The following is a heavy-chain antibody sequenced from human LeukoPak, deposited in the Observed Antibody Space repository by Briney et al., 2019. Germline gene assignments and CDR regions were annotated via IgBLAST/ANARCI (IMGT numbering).Heavy chain of an antibody. CDR2: IYTSGST. Sequence: SETLPLTCTVSGGSISSYYWSWIRQPAGKGLEWIGRIYTSGSTNYNPSLKSRVTMSVDTSKNQFSLKLSSVTAADTAVYYCASSGYSYGYNRAFDYWGQGTLVTVSS. CDR3: ASSGYSYGYNRAFDY. J-gene: IGHJ4*02. V-gene: IGHV4-4*07. D-gene: IGHD5-18*01. CDR1: GGSISSYY.